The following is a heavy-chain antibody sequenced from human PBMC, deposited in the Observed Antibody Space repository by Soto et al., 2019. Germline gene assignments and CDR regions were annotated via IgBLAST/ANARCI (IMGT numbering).Heavy chain of an antibody. J-gene: IGHJ6*02. Sequence: GASVKVSFKASGGTFSSYAISWVRQAPGQGLEWMGGIIPIFGTANYAQKFQGRVTITADESTSTAYMELSSLRSEDTAVYYCARDLKVIVVDPGYYGMDVWGQGTTVTVSS. CDR1: GGTFSSYA. CDR2: IIPIFGTA. V-gene: IGHV1-69*13. CDR3: ARDLKVIVVDPGYYGMDV. D-gene: IGHD3-22*01.